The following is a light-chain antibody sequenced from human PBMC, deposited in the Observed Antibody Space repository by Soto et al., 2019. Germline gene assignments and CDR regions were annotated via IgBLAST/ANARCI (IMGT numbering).Light chain of an antibody. J-gene: IGLJ1*01. CDR1: SSNIGSNS. Sequence: QSVRNQPPSASGTPGQRVTISCSGSSSNIGSNSVYWYQHLPGTAPKLLIFKNSQRPSGVPDRFSGSKSGTSASLAVSGLRSGDEADYYCAAWDDRLRGFLFGPGTKVTVL. V-gene: IGLV1-47*01. CDR3: AAWDDRLRGFL. CDR2: KNS.